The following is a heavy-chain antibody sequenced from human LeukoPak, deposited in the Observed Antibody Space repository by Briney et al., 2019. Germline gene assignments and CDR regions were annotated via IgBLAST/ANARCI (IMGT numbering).Heavy chain of an antibody. CDR3: AAGRGGQRAYFDY. CDR1: GYSFSSYW. CDR2: IYPGDSDT. V-gene: IGHV5-51*01. J-gene: IGHJ4*02. D-gene: IGHD3-16*01. Sequence: RGESLKISCKDSGYSFSSYWIGWVRQMPGKGLEWMGIIYPGDSDTRYSPSFQGQVTISADKAINTAYLQWSSLKASDTAMYYCAAGRGGQRAYFDYWGQGTLVTVSS.